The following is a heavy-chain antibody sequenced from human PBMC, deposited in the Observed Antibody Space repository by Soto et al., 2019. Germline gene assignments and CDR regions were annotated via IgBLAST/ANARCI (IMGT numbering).Heavy chain of an antibody. Sequence: ASVKVSCKASGGTFSSYTISWVRQAPGQGLEWMGRIIPILGIANYAQKFQGRVTITADKSTSTAYMELSSLRSEDTAVYYCARDLGYSSSWYAFDIWGQGTMVTVSS. CDR3: ARDLGYSSSWYAFDI. CDR1: GGTFSSYT. J-gene: IGHJ3*02. D-gene: IGHD6-13*01. V-gene: IGHV1-69*04. CDR2: IIPILGIA.